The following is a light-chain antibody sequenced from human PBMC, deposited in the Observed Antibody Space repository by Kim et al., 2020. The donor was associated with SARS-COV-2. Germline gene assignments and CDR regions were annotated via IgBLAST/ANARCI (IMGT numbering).Light chain of an antibody. CDR1: SNNIGNQG. V-gene: IGLV10-54*01. Sequence: LTQPPSVSKDLRQTATLTCTGNSNNIGNQGASWLQQHQCHPPKLLSYRNNDRPSGISERLSASRSGNTASLTITGLQPEDEADYYCSAWDSSLSAWVFGGGTKLTVL. J-gene: IGLJ3*02. CDR3: SAWDSSLSAWV. CDR2: RNN.